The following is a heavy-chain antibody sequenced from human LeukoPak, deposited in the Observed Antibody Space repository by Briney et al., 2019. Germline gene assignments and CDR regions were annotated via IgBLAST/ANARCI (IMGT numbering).Heavy chain of an antibody. J-gene: IGHJ3*02. CDR1: GFTFSSYA. D-gene: IGHD2-8*02. Sequence: GGSLRLSCAASGFTFSSYAMHWVRQAPGKGLEWVAVISYDGSNKYYADSVKGRFTISRDNSKNTLYLQMNSLRAEDTAVYYCARDQGLVVDDAFDIWGQGTMVTVSS. CDR3: ARDQGLVVDDAFDI. CDR2: ISYDGSNK. V-gene: IGHV3-30-3*01.